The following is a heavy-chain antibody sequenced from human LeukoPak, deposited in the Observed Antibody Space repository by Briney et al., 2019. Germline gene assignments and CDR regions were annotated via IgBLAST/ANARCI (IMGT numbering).Heavy chain of an antibody. D-gene: IGHD2-21*01. CDR2: IYHSGST. Sequence: SDTLSLTCAVSGFSISTGYYWGWIRQPPGKGLEWIGNIYHSGSTFYNPCLKSRVTILVDTSKNQFSLKVTSVIAADTAVYYCARSYSGMDAWGKGTTVTVSS. CDR3: ARSYSGMDA. J-gene: IGHJ6*04. CDR1: GFSISTGYY. V-gene: IGHV4-38-2*01.